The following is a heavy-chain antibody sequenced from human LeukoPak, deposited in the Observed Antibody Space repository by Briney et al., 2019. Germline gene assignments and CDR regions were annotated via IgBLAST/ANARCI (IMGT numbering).Heavy chain of an antibody. V-gene: IGHV3-11*01. CDR2: ISSSGSTI. CDR3: AREHYYDSSGYTD. D-gene: IGHD3-22*01. J-gene: IGHJ4*02. Sequence: GGSLRLSCAASGFTFSDYYMSWIRQAPGKGLEWVSYISSSGSTIYYADSVKGRFTISRDNAKNPLYLQMNSLRAEDTAVYYCAREHYYDSSGYTDWGQGTLVTVSS. CDR1: GFTFSDYY.